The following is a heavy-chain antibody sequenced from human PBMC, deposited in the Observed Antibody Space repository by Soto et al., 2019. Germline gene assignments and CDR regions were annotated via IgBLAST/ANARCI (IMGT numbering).Heavy chain of an antibody. CDR2: IYYSGRT. V-gene: IGHV4-59*01. Sequence: QVQLQESGPGLVKPSETLSLTCTVSGGSISPYYWSWIRQPPGQGLEWIGYIYYSGRTSYNPSLNSRVTMSVDTSKNQFSLNLSSVTAADTAVYYCARDLRFQGHDYADYLGYGMDVWGQGTTVTVS. D-gene: IGHD4-17*01. CDR3: ARDLRFQGHDYADYLGYGMDV. CDR1: GGSISPYY. J-gene: IGHJ6*02.